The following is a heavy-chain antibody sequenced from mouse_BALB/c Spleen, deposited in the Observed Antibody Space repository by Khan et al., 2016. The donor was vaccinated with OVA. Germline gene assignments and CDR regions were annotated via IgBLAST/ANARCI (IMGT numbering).Heavy chain of an antibody. CDR3: ARAGGNCHWYCDV. Sequence: EVELVESGGGLVQPGGSRKLSCAASGFTISTYGMHWVRQAPEKGLEWVAYISSGSSTIYYVDTVKGRFTISRDNPKSTLFLQMTSLGSEDTAMYYCARAGGNCHWYCDVWGAGTSGTVSS. CDR1: GFTISTYG. CDR2: ISSGSSTI. D-gene: IGHD2-1*01. J-gene: IGHJ1*01. V-gene: IGHV5-17*02.